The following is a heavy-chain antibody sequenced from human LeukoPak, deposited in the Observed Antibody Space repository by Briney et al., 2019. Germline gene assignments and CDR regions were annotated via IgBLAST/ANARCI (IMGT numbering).Heavy chain of an antibody. CDR1: GFTFSDYY. CDR2: INGSSSDT. Sequence: GGSLRLSCAASGFTFSDYYMTWIRQAPGRGRAWISYINGSSSDTNYADSVRGRFTISRDNAKNSLYLLMNSLRVEDTAVYYCARRGTTYCTVDSCHPNWFDPWGQGTLVTVSS. J-gene: IGHJ5*02. CDR3: ARRGTTYCTVDSCHPNWFDP. D-gene: IGHD2-15*01. V-gene: IGHV3-11*03.